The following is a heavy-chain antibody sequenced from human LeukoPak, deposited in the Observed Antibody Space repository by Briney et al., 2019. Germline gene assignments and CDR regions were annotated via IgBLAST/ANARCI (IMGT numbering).Heavy chain of an antibody. CDR2: IYHSGST. CDR1: GGSISSGGYS. Sequence: SETLSLTCAVSGGSISSGGYSWSWIRQPPGKGLEWIGYIYHSGSTYYNPSLKSRVTISVDRSKNQFSLELSSVTAADTAVYYCARSSVAAAGYFDYWGQGTLVTVSS. D-gene: IGHD6-13*01. V-gene: IGHV4-30-2*01. J-gene: IGHJ4*02. CDR3: ARSSVAAAGYFDY.